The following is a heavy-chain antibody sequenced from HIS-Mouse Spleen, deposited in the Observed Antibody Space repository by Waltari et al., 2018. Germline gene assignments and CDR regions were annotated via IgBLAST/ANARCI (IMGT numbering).Heavy chain of an antibody. J-gene: IGHJ5*02. V-gene: IGHV3-7*01. CDR3: ARERRGPGWFDP. Sequence: EVQLVESGGGLVQPGGSLRLSCAASGFTFSSYLRSWCRQAPGKGLEWVANIKQDGSEKYYVDSVKGRFTISRDNAKNSLYLQMNSLRAEDTAVYYCARERRGPGWFDPWGQGTLVTVSS. CDR2: IKQDGSEK. CDR1: GFTFSSYL. D-gene: IGHD5-12*01.